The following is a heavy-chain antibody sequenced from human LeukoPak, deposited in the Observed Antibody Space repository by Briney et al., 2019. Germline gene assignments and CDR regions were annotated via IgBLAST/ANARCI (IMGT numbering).Heavy chain of an antibody. CDR1: GYTFTRYG. CDR3: ASTTTVTTGAYGFDY. J-gene: IGHJ4*02. CDR2: ISAYNGNT. D-gene: IGHD4-17*01. V-gene: IGHV1-18*01. Sequence: ASVKVSCKASGYTFTRYGISWVRQAPGQGLEWMGWISAYNGNTNYAQKLQGRVTMTTDTSTSTAYMELRSLRSDDTAVYYCASTTTVTTGAYGFDYWGQGTLVTVSS.